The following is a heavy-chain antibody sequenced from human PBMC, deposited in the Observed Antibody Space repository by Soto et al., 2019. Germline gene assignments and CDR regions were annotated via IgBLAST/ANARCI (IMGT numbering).Heavy chain of an antibody. J-gene: IGHJ5*02. CDR1: GGSISSSSYY. CDR2: IYYSGIT. Sequence: QLQLQESGPGLVKPSETLSFTCTVSGGSISSSSYYWGWVRQSPGKGLEWIGTIYYSGITYYNPSLKSRVTITLDTSKNQFSLKLTSVTAADTAVYYCARPDVRAWGWIDPWGQGTMVTVSS. D-gene: IGHD7-27*01. V-gene: IGHV4-39*01. CDR3: ARPDVRAWGWIDP.